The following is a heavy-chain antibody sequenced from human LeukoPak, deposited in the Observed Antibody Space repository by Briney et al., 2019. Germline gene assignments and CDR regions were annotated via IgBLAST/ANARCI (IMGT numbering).Heavy chain of an antibody. J-gene: IGHJ4*02. CDR1: GGSISSSSYY. CDR2: IYYSGST. CDR3: ARGEYYYGSGSYDY. V-gene: IGHV4-39*07. Sequence: SETLSLTCTVSGGSISSSSYYWGWIRQPPGKGLEWIGSIYYSGSTYYNPSLKSRVTISVDTSKNQFSLKLSSATAADTAVYYCARGEYYYGSGSYDYWGQGTLVTVSS. D-gene: IGHD3-10*01.